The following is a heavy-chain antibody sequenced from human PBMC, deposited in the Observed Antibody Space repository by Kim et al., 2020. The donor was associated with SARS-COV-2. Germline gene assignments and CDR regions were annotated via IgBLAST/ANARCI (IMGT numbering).Heavy chain of an antibody. J-gene: IGHJ4*02. CDR2: NK. Sequence: NKYYPDSVKGRYTISGDNSKTTLYLQMNSLRAEDTAVYYCARDRGDILDYWGQGTLVTVSS. CDR3: ARDRGDILDY. V-gene: IGHV3-30*01. D-gene: IGHD3-10*01.